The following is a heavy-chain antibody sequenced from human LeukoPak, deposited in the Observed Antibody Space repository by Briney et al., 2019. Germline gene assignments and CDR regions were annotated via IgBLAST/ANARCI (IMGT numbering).Heavy chain of an antibody. D-gene: IGHD3-3*01. CDR3: ARDASNIDFAPYFYYMDA. CDR1: GFTLSLYS. Sequence: PGGSLRLSCTASGFTLSLYSMHWVRQAPGKGLEWVSSIGRSSQYIYYGDSVRGRFTISRDNAKNSLYLDMNSPRAEDTAVYYCARDASNIDFAPYFYYMDAWGKGTTVTVSS. CDR2: IGRSSQYI. V-gene: IGHV3-21*01. J-gene: IGHJ6*03.